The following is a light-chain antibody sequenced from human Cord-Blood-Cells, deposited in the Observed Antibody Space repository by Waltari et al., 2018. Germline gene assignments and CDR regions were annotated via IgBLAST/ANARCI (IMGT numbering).Light chain of an antibody. CDR2: ATS. CDR3: QQSYSTLWT. Sequence: DIQMTHSPSSLSASVGDRVTITCRASQSISSYLNWYQQKPGKAPKLLIYATSRLQSGVPSRFSGSGSGTDFTLTISSLQPEDFATYYCQQSYSTLWTFGQGTKVEIK. V-gene: IGKV1-39*01. CDR1: QSISSY. J-gene: IGKJ1*01.